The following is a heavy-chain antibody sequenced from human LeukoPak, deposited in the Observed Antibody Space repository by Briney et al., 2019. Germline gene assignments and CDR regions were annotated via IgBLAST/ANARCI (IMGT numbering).Heavy chain of an antibody. V-gene: IGHV3-23*01. CDR2: ISGSGGST. CDR1: GFTFSSYA. J-gene: IGHJ3*02. D-gene: IGHD3-22*01. Sequence: RTGGSLRLSCAASGFTFSSYAMSWVRQAPGKGLEWVSAISGSGGSTYYADSVKGRFTISRDNSKNTLYLQMNSLRAEDTAVYYCAKEGRDSSGYGDAFDIWGQGTMVTVSS. CDR3: AKEGRDSSGYGDAFDI.